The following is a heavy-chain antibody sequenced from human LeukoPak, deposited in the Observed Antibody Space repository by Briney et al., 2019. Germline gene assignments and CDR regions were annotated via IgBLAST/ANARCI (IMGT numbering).Heavy chain of an antibody. CDR3: ARAVGYCSGDSCYYYFDY. V-gene: IGHV3-74*01. CDR2: INTDGSTT. CDR1: GFTFSRYW. Sequence: GGSLRLSCAASGFTFSRYWMHWVRQAPGKGLVWVSRINTDGSTTSYADSVKGRFTISRDNAKNTLYLQINSLRAEDTAVYFCARAVGYCSGDSCYYYFDYWGQGTLVTVSS. D-gene: IGHD2-15*01. J-gene: IGHJ4*02.